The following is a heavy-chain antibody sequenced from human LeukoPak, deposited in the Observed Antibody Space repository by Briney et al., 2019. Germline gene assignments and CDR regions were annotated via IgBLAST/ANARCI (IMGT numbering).Heavy chain of an antibody. J-gene: IGHJ4*02. D-gene: IGHD5-18*01. CDR2: IYTSGST. V-gene: IGHV4-4*07. CDR3: ARVAPVDTAMVFDY. CDR1: GGSISSYY. Sequence: ASETLSLTCTVSGGSISSYYWSWIRQPAGKGLEWIGRIYTSGSTNYNPSLKSRVTMSVDTSKNQFSLKLSSVTAADTAVYYCARVAPVDTAMVFDYWGQGTLVTVSS.